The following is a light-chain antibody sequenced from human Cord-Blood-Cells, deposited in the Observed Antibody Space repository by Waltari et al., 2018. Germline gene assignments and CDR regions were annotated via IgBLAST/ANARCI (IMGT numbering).Light chain of an antibody. V-gene: IGLV2-14*01. CDR3: SSYTSSSTLV. CDR2: DVS. Sequence: QSALTQPASVSGSPGQSITISCTGTSSDVGGYNYVSWYQQHPGKAPKLMIYDVSNWPSGLSNRFAGSKSGNTASMTISGLHAADEADYYCSSYTSSSTLVFGGGTKLTVL. CDR1: SSDVGGYNY. J-gene: IGLJ2*01.